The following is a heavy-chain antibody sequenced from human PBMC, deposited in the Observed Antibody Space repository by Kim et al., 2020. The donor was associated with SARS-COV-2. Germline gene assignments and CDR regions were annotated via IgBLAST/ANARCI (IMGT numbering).Heavy chain of an antibody. V-gene: IGHV1-46*01. Sequence: AQKFQGRVTMTRDTSTSPVYMELSSLRSEDTAVYYCARAEMTTVTSDFDYWGQGTLVTVSS. CDR3: ARAEMTTVTSDFDY. D-gene: IGHD4-17*01. J-gene: IGHJ4*02.